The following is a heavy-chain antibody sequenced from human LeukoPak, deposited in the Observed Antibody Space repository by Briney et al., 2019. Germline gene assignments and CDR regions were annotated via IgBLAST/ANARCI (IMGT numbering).Heavy chain of an antibody. D-gene: IGHD1-26*01. CDR3: AREYSGSYSCFDY. J-gene: IGHJ4*02. CDR2: ISYDGSNK. V-gene: IGHV3-30-3*01. Sequence: GGSLRLSCAPSGFTSSSYAMHWVRRAPGTGRGGWAVISYDGSNKYYADSVKGRFTISRDNSKNTLYLQMNSLRAEDTAVYYCAREYSGSYSCFDYWGQGTLVTVSS. CDR1: GFTSSSYA.